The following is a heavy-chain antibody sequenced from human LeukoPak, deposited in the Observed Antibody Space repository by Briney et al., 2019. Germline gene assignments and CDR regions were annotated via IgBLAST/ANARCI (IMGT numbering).Heavy chain of an antibody. J-gene: IGHJ4*02. V-gene: IGHV3-48*01. Sequence: PGGSLRLSCAASGFTFSSYSMHWVRQAPGKGLEWVSYISISSSSMYYADSVKGRFTISRDNSKNTLYLQMNSLRAEDTAVYYCAKDGYDAGVWFGEFLYYFDYWGQGTLVTVSS. CDR2: ISISSSSM. CDR1: GFTFSSYS. CDR3: AKDGYDAGVWFGEFLYYFDY. D-gene: IGHD3-10*01.